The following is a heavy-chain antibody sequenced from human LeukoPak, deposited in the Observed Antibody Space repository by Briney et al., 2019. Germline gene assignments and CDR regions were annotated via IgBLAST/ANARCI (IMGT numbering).Heavy chain of an antibody. CDR2: ISGSGGST. D-gene: IGHD2-2*01. J-gene: IGHJ4*02. CDR3: AKDWGRFDIVVVPAAMGIFDY. V-gene: IGHV3-23*01. Sequence: PGGSLRLSCAASGFTFSSYAMSWVRQAPGKGLEWFSAISGSGGSTYYADSVKGRFTISRDNSKNTLYLQMNSLRAEDTAVYYCAKDWGRFDIVVVPAAMGIFDYWGQGTLVTVSS. CDR1: GFTFSSYA.